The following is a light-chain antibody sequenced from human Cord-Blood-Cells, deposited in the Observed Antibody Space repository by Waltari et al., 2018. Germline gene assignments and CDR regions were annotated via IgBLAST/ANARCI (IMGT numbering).Light chain of an antibody. CDR1: SSDGGGYNY. CDR2: DVS. CDR3: SSYTSSSTYVV. V-gene: IGLV2-14*01. J-gene: IGLJ2*01. Sequence: QSALTQPASVSGSPGQSITILCTGTSSDGGGYNYVSWYQQHPGKAPKLMIYDVSNRPSGVSNRFSGSKSGNTASLTISGLQAEDEADYYCSSYTSSSTYVVFGGGTKLTVL.